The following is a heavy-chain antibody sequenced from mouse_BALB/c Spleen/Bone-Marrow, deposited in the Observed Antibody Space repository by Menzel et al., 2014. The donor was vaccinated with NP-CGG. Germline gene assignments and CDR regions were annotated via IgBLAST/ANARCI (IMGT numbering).Heavy chain of an antibody. CDR3: AGDGAY. V-gene: IGHV14-3*02. CDR1: GFNIKDTY. J-gene: IGHJ3*01. CDR2: IDPANGNT. D-gene: IGHD3-3*01. Sequence: EVQLVESGAELVKPGASVKLSCTASGFNIKDTYMHWVKQRPEQGLEWIGRIDPANGNTKYDPKFQGKATITADTAASTAYLQLSSVPSEDTGVYYCAGDGAYWGQGTLVTVSA.